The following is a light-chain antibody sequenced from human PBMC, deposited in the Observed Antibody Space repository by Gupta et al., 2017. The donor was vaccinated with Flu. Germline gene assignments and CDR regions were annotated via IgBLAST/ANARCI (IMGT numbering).Light chain of an antibody. J-gene: IGLJ2*01. V-gene: IGLV3-21*02. Sequence: SYVLTQPPSVSVAPGQTVRITCGGDNIGGRGVQWYQQKPGQAPVLVAHDDTDRPSGIPERFSGSKSGNTATLTINRVEAGDEADYSCQVWDSSSDHVVFGGGTRLTVL. CDR2: DDT. CDR1: NIGGRG. CDR3: QVWDSSSDHVV.